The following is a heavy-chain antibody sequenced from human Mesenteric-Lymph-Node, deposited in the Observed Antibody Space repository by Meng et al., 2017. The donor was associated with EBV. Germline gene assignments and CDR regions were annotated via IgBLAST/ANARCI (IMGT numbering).Heavy chain of an antibody. CDR1: GGSISSSSYY. D-gene: IGHD6-19*01. V-gene: IGHV4-39*01. CDR2: IYYSGST. CDR3: ARRISSGWMDS. J-gene: IGHJ5*01. Sequence: QLQPPEPGPGLVKPSETLSLTCTGSGGSISSSSYYWGWIRQPPGKGLEWIGNIYYSGSTYYSPSLESRVTISVDTSKNQFSLKLSSVTAADSAVYYCARRISSGWMDSWGQGTLVTVSS.